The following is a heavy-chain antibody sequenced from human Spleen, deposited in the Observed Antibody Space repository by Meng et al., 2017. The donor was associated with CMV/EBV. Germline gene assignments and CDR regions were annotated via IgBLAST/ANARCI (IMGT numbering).Heavy chain of an antibody. V-gene: IGHV3-66*01. J-gene: IGHJ4*02. CDR3: AREGSSYFDY. Sequence: EVQLVGSGGGLVTPGGSLRLSCAASGFTVSSNYMSWVRQAQGKGLEWVSVIYSGGSTYYADSVKGRFTISRDNSKNTLYLQRNSLRAEDTAVYYCAREGSSYFDYWGQGTLVTVSS. D-gene: IGHD6-13*01. CDR1: GFTVSSNY. CDR2: IYSGGST.